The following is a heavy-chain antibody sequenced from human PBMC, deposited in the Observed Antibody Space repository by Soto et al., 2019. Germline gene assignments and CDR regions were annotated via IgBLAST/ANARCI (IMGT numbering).Heavy chain of an antibody. Sequence: GGPLRLSCAASGFPFSGYAMTWVRQAPGKGLEWVSTISASGESTDYADSVKGRFTISRDNSKRTLYLQVNSLRAEDSAIYYCAFKGNSNSFYWGQGTPVTVSS. J-gene: IGHJ4*02. V-gene: IGHV3-23*01. CDR2: ISASGEST. D-gene: IGHD3-10*01. CDR3: AFKGNSNSFY. CDR1: GFPFSGYA.